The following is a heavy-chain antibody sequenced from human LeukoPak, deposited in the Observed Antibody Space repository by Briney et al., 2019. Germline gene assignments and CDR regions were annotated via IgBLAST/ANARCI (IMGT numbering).Heavy chain of an antibody. V-gene: IGHV4-34*01. CDR3: AGRPYPTNFDY. Sequence: PSETLSLTCAVYGGSFSGYYWSWIRQPPGKGLEWIGEINHSGSTNYNPSLKSRVTISVDTSKNQFSLKLSSVTAADTAVYYCAGRPYPTNFDYWGQGTLVTVSS. D-gene: IGHD2-8*01. CDR1: GGSFSGYY. J-gene: IGHJ4*02. CDR2: INHSGST.